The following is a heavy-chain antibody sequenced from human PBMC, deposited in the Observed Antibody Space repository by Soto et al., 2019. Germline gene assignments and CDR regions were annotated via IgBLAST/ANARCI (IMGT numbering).Heavy chain of an antibody. D-gene: IGHD3-16*01. J-gene: IGHJ5*01. CDR2: IGSTGAST. CDR1: GFTFSHSA. V-gene: IGHV3-64D*06. CDR3: VRGGGAYAGSSLWFDS. Sequence: GGSLRLSCSASGFTFSHSAMHWVRQAPGKGLEYVAAIGSTGASTYYPGSVKGRFIISRDNSKNTLFLQMNSLRPEDTAVYYCVRGGGAYAGSSLWFDSWGQGTLVTVPQ.